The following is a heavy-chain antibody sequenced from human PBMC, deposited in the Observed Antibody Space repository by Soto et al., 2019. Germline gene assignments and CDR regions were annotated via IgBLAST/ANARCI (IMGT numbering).Heavy chain of an antibody. CDR2: TYYSGST. CDR1: GGSMIAYY. V-gene: IGHV4-59*01. CDR3: ARVRGAAGKRYFDY. J-gene: IGHJ4*02. D-gene: IGHD6-13*01. Sequence: LSLTCTVSGGSMIAYYWNWMRQPPGKGLQWIGYTYYSGSTTYNPSLKSRVTISVDSSKNQFSLKLDSVTPADTAVYYCARVRGAAGKRYFDYWGPGTLVTVSS.